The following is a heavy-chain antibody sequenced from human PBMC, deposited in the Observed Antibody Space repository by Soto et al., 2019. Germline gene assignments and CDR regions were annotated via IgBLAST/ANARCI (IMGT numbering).Heavy chain of an antibody. D-gene: IGHD3-9*01. Sequence: ASVKVSCKASGGTFSSYAISWVRQAPGQGLEWMGGIIPIFGTANYAQKFQGRVTITADESTSTAYMELSSLRSEDTAVYYCARERTGTGAFDIWGQGTMVTFSS. J-gene: IGHJ3*02. V-gene: IGHV1-69*13. CDR3: ARERTGTGAFDI. CDR1: GGTFSSYA. CDR2: IIPIFGTA.